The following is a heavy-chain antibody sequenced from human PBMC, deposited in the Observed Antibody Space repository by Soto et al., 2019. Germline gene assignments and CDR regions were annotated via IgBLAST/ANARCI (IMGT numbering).Heavy chain of an antibody. CDR2: INHSGST. CDR1: GGSFSGYY. CDR3: ARAHGDPRGAFDI. D-gene: IGHD4-17*01. J-gene: IGHJ3*02. Sequence: SETLSLTCAVYGGSFSGYYWSWIRQPPGKGLEWIGEINHSGSTNYNPSLKSRVTISVDTSKNQFSLKLSSVTAADTAVYYCARAHGDPRGAFDIWGQGTMVTVSS. V-gene: IGHV4-34*01.